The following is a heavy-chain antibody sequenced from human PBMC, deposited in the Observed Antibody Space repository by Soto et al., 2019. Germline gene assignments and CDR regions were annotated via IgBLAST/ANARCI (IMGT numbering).Heavy chain of an antibody. CDR3: ARAPMERYFDWYFDH. Sequence: VQLLESGGGLVQPGGSLRLSCVGSGFTFRSHALTWVRQSPGKGLEWVAGISGTGGTTYYGDSMRGRFTISRDNSKGTLNLQMDSLRPEDTAMYFCARAPMERYFDWYFDHWGQGSLVIVTS. V-gene: IGHV3-23*01. D-gene: IGHD3-9*01. CDR2: ISGTGGTT. J-gene: IGHJ4*02. CDR1: GFTFRSHA.